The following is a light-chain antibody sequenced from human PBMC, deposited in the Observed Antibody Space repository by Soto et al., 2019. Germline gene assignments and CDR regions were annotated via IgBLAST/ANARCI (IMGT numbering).Light chain of an antibody. CDR2: AAS. J-gene: IGKJ5*01. Sequence: DLQMTPSAASLSASLGARAAITCGAGQSISRYLNWYQQKQGKAPKLLIYAASNLQSGVPSRFSGSGSGTDFALTISSLQPEDFATYYCQQDYSNPSTFGQGTRLEIK. CDR1: QSISRY. V-gene: IGKV1-39*01. CDR3: QQDYSNPST.